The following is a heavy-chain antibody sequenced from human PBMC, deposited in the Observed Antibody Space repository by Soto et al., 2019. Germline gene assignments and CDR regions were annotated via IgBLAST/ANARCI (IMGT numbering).Heavy chain of an antibody. CDR1: GYTLTSYD. J-gene: IGHJ4*02. CDR3: ASTLYGDNVDY. V-gene: IGHV1-8*01. CDR2: MKPNSGNT. D-gene: IGHD4-17*01. Sequence: QVQLVQSGAEVKKPGASVKVSCKASGYTLTSYDINWERQATGQGLEWMGWMKPNSGNTGYAPKFQGRVTMTRNTSITTAYMELSSLSSEDTAVYYCASTLYGDNVDYWGQGTLVTVSS.